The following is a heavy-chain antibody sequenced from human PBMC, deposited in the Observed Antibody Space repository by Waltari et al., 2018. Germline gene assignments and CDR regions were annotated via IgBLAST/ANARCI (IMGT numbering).Heavy chain of an antibody. J-gene: IGHJ4*02. CDR3: ARDRYYWNYALPLDY. CDR1: GGSISSYY. Sequence: QVQLQESGPGLVKPSETLSLTCTVSGGSISSYYWSWIWQPAGKGLEWIGRIYTSGSTNYNPSLKSRVTMSVDTSKNQFSLKLSSVTAADTAVYYCARDRYYWNYALPLDYWGQGTLVTVSS. D-gene: IGHD1-7*01. CDR2: IYTSGST. V-gene: IGHV4-4*07.